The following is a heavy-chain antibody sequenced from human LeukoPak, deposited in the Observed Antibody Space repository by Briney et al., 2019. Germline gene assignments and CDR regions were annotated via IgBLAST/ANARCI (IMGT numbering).Heavy chain of an antibody. V-gene: IGHV3-74*01. J-gene: IGHJ5*02. Sequence: GGSLRLSCAASGFTFSSYWMHWVRQAPGKGPVWVSRVDVHGQGTAYADSVKGRFTISRDNAKNTLSLQMSSLSAEGTAVYYCARSNYDSTTFYYHLDLWGQGTLVTVSS. D-gene: IGHD2/OR15-2a*01. CDR1: GFTFSSYW. CDR3: ARSNYDSTTFYYHLDL. CDR2: VDVHGQGT.